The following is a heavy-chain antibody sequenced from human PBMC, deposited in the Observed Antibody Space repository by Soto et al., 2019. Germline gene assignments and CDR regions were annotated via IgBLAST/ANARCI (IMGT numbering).Heavy chain of an antibody. J-gene: IGHJ4*02. D-gene: IGHD3-10*01. CDR1: GFTFSSYA. Sequence: PGGSLRLSCAASGFTFSSYAMSWVRQAPGKGLEWVSALSGTGDSTDYANSVKGRFTISRDDSKTTLYLQMSSLRAEDTAVYYCAKDNGNYGSGSFSHWGQGTLVTVSS. CDR3: AKDNGNYGSGSFSH. CDR2: LSGTGDST. V-gene: IGHV3-23*01.